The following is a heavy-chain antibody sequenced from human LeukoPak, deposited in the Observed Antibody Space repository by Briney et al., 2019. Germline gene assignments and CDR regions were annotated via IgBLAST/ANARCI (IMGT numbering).Heavy chain of an antibody. Sequence: TSETLSLTCTVSGGSISSGDYYWSWIRQPPGKGLEWIGYIYYSGSTYYNPSLKSRVTISVDTSKNQFSLKLSSVTAADTAVYYCARGPNYDFWSGSADFGYWGQGTLVTVSS. V-gene: IGHV4-30-4*02. CDR3: ARGPNYDFWSGSADFGY. CDR2: IYYSGST. CDR1: GGSISSGDYY. J-gene: IGHJ4*02. D-gene: IGHD3-3*01.